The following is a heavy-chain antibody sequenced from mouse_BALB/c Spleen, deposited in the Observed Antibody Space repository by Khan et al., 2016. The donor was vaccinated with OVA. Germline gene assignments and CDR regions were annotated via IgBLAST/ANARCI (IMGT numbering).Heavy chain of an antibody. CDR1: GFSLSVSGLG. J-gene: IGHJ2*01. CDR3: VRRRGWYFDY. Sequence: QVTLKESGPGILQPSQTLSLTCSFSGFSLSVSGLGVSWIRQPSGKGLEWLAHSYWDDNKRYNPALTSRLPIPKDTSRHQVFLKITSVDAADRATYYCVRRRGWYFDYWGQGTTLTVSS. D-gene: IGHD3-3*01. CDR2: SYWDDNK. V-gene: IGHV8-12*01.